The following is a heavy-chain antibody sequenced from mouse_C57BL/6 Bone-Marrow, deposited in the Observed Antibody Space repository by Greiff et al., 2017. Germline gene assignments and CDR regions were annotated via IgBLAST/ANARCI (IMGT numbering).Heavy chain of an antibody. D-gene: IGHD1-1*01. Sequence: VQLQQSVAELVRPGASVKLSCTASGFNFKNSYMHWVKQRPEQGLERIGRIDPANGNTKYAPKFQGKATITADTSSNTAYLQLSSLTSEDAAIYYCARHKYYGRGYWYFDVWGTGTTVTVSS. CDR2: IDPANGNT. V-gene: IGHV14-3*01. J-gene: IGHJ1*03. CDR1: GFNFKNSY. CDR3: ARHKYYGRGYWYFDV.